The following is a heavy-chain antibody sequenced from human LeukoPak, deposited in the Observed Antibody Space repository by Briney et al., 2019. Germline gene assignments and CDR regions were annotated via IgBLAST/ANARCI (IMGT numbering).Heavy chain of an antibody. D-gene: IGHD3-22*01. CDR3: ATDFYDST. V-gene: IGHV3-15*07. CDR2: IRSNSDGGTI. CDR1: GFPFSSYW. Sequence: GSLRLSCVASGFPFSSYWMNWVRQAPGKGLEWVGRIRSNSDGGTIDYAAPVKGRFTLSRDDSKTTLYLQMNSLQTEDTAVYYCATDFYDSTWGQGTLVTVSS. J-gene: IGHJ5*02.